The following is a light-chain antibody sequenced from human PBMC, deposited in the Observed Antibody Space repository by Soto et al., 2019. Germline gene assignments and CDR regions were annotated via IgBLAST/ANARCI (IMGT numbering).Light chain of an antibody. Sequence: DIVMTQSPLSLPVTPGEPASISCRSSQSLLHSNGYNYLVWYLQKPGQSPQLLIYLGSNRASGVPDRFSGSGSGTDVTLKISRVEAEDVGVYYFMQPLQSWTFGQGTKVEIK. J-gene: IGKJ1*01. CDR2: LGS. CDR3: MQPLQSWT. CDR1: QSLLHSNGYNY. V-gene: IGKV2-28*01.